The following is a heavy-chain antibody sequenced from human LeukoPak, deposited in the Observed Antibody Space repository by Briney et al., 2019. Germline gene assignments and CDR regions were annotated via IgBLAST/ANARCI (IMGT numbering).Heavy chain of an antibody. CDR1: GITVGGHW. V-gene: IGHV3-74*01. J-gene: IGHJ5*02. CDR3: ARSDWFDP. CDR2: INADGSSS. Sequence: PGGSLRLSCAASGITVGGHWMHWVRQAPGKGPVWVSRINADGSSSTYADSVKGRFTSSRYNTKNTLYLQMNSLRVEDTAVYYCARSDWFDPWGQGALVTVSS.